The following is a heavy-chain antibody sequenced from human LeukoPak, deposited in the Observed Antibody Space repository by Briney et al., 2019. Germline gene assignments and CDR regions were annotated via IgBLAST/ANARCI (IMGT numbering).Heavy chain of an antibody. CDR2: ISAYNSYT. J-gene: IGHJ4*02. D-gene: IGHD6-13*01. CDR3: ARGAATAPDF. CDR1: GYTFIAHY. V-gene: IGHV1-18*04. Sequence: ASLKVSCKASGYTFIAHYLHWVRQAPGQGLEWMGWISAYNSYTNYAQKLQGRVTMTTDTSTNTTYMELRSLRSDDTAVYYCARGAATAPDFWGQGTLVTVSS.